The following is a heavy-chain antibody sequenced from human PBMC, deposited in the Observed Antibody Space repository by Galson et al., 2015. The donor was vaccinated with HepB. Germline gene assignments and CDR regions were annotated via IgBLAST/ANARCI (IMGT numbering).Heavy chain of an antibody. V-gene: IGHV1-46*03. CDR1: GYSFTSYY. D-gene: IGHD1-14*01. CDR2: INPTGDGT. Sequence: SVKVSCKASGYSFTSYYVHWVRQAPGQGLEWMGVINPTGDGTSYTQKFQGRVTMTRDASTSTVYMELSSLGSDDAAVYYCAAEKSDTGRYDYWGQGALVTVSS. J-gene: IGHJ4*02. CDR3: AAEKSDTGRYDY.